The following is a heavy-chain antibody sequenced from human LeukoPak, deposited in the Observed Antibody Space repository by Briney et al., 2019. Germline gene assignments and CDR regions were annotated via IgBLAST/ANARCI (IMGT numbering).Heavy chain of an antibody. CDR3: ARVAALAYYYYMDV. Sequence: ASVKVSCKASGYTFTGYYMHWVRQAPGQGLEWMGWINPNCGGTNYAQKFQGRVTMTRDTSISTAYMELSRLRSDDTAVYYCARVAALAYYYYMDVWGKGTTVTVSS. V-gene: IGHV1-2*02. CDR2: INPNCGGT. CDR1: GYTFTGYY. J-gene: IGHJ6*03. D-gene: IGHD2-15*01.